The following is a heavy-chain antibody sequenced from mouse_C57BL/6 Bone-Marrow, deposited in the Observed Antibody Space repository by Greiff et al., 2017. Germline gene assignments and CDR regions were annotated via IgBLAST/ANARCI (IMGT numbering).Heavy chain of an antibody. J-gene: IGHJ1*03. CDR3: ARRGYGSNYWYFDV. CDR2: ILPGSGST. CDR1: GYTFTGYW. Sequence: QVQLQQSGAELMKPGASVKLSCKATGYTFTGYWIEWVKQRPGHGLGWIGEILPGSGSTNYNEKFKGKATFTADKSSNTAYMQLRSLTTGDSAIDYCARRGYGSNYWYFDVWGTGTTVTVSS. V-gene: IGHV1-9*01. D-gene: IGHD1-1*01.